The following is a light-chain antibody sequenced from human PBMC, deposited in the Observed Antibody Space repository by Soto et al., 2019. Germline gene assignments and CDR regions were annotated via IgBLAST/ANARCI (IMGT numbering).Light chain of an antibody. CDR1: QSVSSSY. V-gene: IGKV3D-20*02. CDR3: QQRSNWQGT. Sequence: VSTQSPGTLSLSPGERATLSCRASQSVSSSYLAWYQQKPGQAPRLLIYGASSRATGIPDTFSGRGSGTDFTLTISRLEAEDFAVYYCQQRSNWQGTVGAGTKVDIK. J-gene: IGKJ4*01. CDR2: GAS.